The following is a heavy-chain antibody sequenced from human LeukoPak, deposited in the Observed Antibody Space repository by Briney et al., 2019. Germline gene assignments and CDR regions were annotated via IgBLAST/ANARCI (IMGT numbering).Heavy chain of an antibody. CDR2: ISSSSSYI. CDR1: GFTFSIYS. J-gene: IGHJ4*02. Sequence: PGGSLRLSCAASGFTFSIYSMNWVRQAPGKGLEWVSSISSSSSYIYYADSVKGRFTISRDNAKNSPYLQMNSLRAEDTAVYYCARAKEYSSSLYYLDYWGQGTLVTVSS. V-gene: IGHV3-21*01. D-gene: IGHD6-6*01. CDR3: ARAKEYSSSLYYLDY.